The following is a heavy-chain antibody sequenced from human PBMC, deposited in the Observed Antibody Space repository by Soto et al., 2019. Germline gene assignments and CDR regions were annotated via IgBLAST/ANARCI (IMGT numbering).Heavy chain of an antibody. CDR1: GGSFSGYY. CDR2: INHSGST. Sequence: SETLSLTCAVYGGSFSGYYWSWIRQPPGKGLEWIGEINHSGSTNYNPSLKSRVTISVDTSKNQFSLKLSSVTAADTAVYYCARGSDIVVVVAARYYFDYWGQGTLVTVSS. CDR3: ARGSDIVVVVAARYYFDY. D-gene: IGHD2-15*01. V-gene: IGHV4-34*01. J-gene: IGHJ4*02.